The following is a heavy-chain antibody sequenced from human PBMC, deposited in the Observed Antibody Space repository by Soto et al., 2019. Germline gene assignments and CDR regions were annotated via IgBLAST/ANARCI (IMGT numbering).Heavy chain of an antibody. J-gene: IGHJ6*02. CDR2: IWYDGSNK. D-gene: IGHD1-20*01. CDR1: GFTFSSYG. V-gene: IGHV3-33*01. Sequence: GGSLRLSCAASGFTFSSYGMHWVRQAPGKGLEWVAVIWYDGSNKYYADSVKGRFTISRDNSKNTLYLQMNSLRASDTAIYYCARHPHNTSPAGFYYYGMDLWGQETTVTVSS. CDR3: ARHPHNTSPAGFYYYGMDL.